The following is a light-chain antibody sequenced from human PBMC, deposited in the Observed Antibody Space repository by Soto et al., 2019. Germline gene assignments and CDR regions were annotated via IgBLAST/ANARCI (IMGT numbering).Light chain of an antibody. Sequence: EVVMTHSPATLSLSPWEIATLSCRASQSVSSNLAWYQQKPGLAPRLVIYGASSTATDIPARFSGSGSGTDFTLTISSLQPEDFGVYYCHQYNNWPQTFGQGTKVDIK. CDR1: QSVSSN. CDR2: GAS. V-gene: IGKV3-15*01. CDR3: HQYNNWPQT. J-gene: IGKJ1*01.